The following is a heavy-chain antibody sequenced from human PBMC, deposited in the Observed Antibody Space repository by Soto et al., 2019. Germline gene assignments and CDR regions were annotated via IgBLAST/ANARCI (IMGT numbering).Heavy chain of an antibody. CDR2: IYPDASDT. J-gene: IGHJ4*02. D-gene: IGHD2-2*02. CDR1: GYSFTAYW. V-gene: IGHV5-51*01. Sequence: PGESLKISCKGSGYSFTAYWIAWVRQMPGKGLEWMGIIYPDASDTRYSPSFQGQVTISVDRSISTAYLQWSSLKASDTAIYYCARQDCPSTSCYKGSRYFFDYWGLGTLVTVSS. CDR3: ARQDCPSTSCYKGSRYFFDY.